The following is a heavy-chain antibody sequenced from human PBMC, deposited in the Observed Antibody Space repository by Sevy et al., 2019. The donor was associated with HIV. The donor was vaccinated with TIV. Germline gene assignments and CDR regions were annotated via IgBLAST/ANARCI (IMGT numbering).Heavy chain of an antibody. Sequence: SETLSLTCAVYGGSFSGYYWSWIRQPPGKGLEWIGEINHSGSTNYNPSLKSRVTISVDTSENQFSLKLSSVTAADTAVYYCARRSHGQLLSGWFDPWGQGTLVTVSS. J-gene: IGHJ5*02. CDR1: GGSFSGYY. D-gene: IGHD2-2*01. CDR2: INHSGST. CDR3: ARRSHGQLLSGWFDP. V-gene: IGHV4-34*01.